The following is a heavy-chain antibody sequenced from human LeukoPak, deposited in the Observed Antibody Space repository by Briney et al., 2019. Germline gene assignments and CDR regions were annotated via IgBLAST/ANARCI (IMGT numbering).Heavy chain of an antibody. CDR3: ARERGIVGATTADY. D-gene: IGHD1-26*01. Sequence: SETLSLTCTVSGGSISSYYWSWIRQPPGKGLEGSGYIYYSGSTNYNPSLKSRVTISVDTSKNQFSLKLSSVTAADTAVYYCARERGIVGATTADYWGQGTLVTVSS. J-gene: IGHJ4*02. V-gene: IGHV4-59*01. CDR1: GGSISSYY. CDR2: IYYSGST.